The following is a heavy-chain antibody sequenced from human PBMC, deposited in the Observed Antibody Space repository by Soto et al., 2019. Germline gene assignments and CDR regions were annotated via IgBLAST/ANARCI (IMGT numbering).Heavy chain of an antibody. CDR3: ARRKYCSSTTCFDY. D-gene: IGHD2-2*01. CDR1: GFTFSSYA. CDR2: IIYSDGYT. Sequence: PGGSLRLSCAASGFTFSSYAMSWVRQAPGKGLEWVSTIIYSDGYTYYAASVKGRFTISRDNFKNTLYLQMSSLRAEDTAVYYCARRKYCSSTTCFDYWGQGTLVTVSS. J-gene: IGHJ4*02. V-gene: IGHV3-23*01.